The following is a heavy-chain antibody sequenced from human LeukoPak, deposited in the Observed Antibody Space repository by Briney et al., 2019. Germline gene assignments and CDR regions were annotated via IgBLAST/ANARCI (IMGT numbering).Heavy chain of an antibody. D-gene: IGHD5-18*01. CDR2: INHSGST. CDR3: ARAYTAMAP. CDR1: GGSFSGYY. Sequence: PSETLSLTCAVYGGSFSGYYWSWIRQPPGKGLEWIGEINHSGSTNYNPSLKSRVTISVDTPKNQFSLKLSSVTAADTAVYYCARAYTAMAPWGQGTLVTVSS. V-gene: IGHV4-34*01. J-gene: IGHJ5*02.